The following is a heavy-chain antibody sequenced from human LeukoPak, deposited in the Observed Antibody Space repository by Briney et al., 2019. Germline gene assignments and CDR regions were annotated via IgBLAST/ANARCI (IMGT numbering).Heavy chain of an antibody. CDR1: GFTFSSYG. J-gene: IGHJ6*02. CDR2: IWYDGSNK. D-gene: IGHD5-12*01. CDR3: ARDPSGSGYDSYGMDV. Sequence: GGSLRLSCAASGFTFSSYGMHWVRQAPGKGLEWVAVIWYDGSNKYYADSVKGRFTISRDNSKNTLYLQMNSLRAEDTAVYYCARDPSGSGYDSYGMDVWGQGTTVTVSS. V-gene: IGHV3-33*01.